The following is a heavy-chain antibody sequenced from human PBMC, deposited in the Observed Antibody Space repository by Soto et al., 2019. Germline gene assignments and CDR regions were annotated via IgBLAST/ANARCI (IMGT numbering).Heavy chain of an antibody. Sequence: QVQLVQSGAGVKKPGASVKFSCKASGYIFTNFYIHWVRQAPGQGLEWIGIINPNGGSTNYAQNFQGRVTMTRDTSTSTVYMDLSSLRSEDTAVYYCTRGIASGDYWGQGTLITVSS. CDR2: INPNGGST. CDR1: GYIFTNFY. J-gene: IGHJ4*02. CDR3: TRGIASGDY. V-gene: IGHV1-46*03.